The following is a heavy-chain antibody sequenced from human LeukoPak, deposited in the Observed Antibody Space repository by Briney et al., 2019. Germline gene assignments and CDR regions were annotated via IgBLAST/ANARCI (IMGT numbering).Heavy chain of an antibody. CDR1: GGTFSSYA. J-gene: IGHJ5*02. V-gene: IGHV1-69*06. Sequence: SVKVSCKASGGTFSSYAISWVRQAPGQGLEWMGGIIPIFGTANYAQKFQGRVTITADKSTSTAYMELSSLRSEDTAVYYCARECYYGSGISSPGVFDPWGQGTLVTVSS. CDR3: ARECYYGSGISSPGVFDP. D-gene: IGHD3-10*01. CDR2: IIPIFGTA.